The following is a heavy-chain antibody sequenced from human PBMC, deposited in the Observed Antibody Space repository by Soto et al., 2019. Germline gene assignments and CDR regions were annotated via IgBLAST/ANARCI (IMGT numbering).Heavy chain of an antibody. CDR2: INSDGSST. Sequence: EVQLVESGGGLVQPGGSLRLSCAASGFTVSSYWMHWVRQAPGKGLVWVSRINSDGSSTSYADSVKGRFTISRDNAKNTLYLQMNSLRAEDTAVYYCARGGREYSSFGYYYYGMDVWGQGTTVTVSS. CDR3: ARGGREYSSFGYYYYGMDV. V-gene: IGHV3-74*01. J-gene: IGHJ6*02. CDR1: GFTVSSYW. D-gene: IGHD6-6*01.